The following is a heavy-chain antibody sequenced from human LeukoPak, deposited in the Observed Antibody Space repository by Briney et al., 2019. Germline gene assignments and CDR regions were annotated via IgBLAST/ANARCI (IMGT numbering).Heavy chain of an antibody. V-gene: IGHV3-11*01. Sequence: GGSLRLSCAASGFTVSSNYMSWIRQAPGKGLEWVSYISSSGSTIYYADSVKGRFTISRDNAKNSLYLQMNSLRAEDTAVYYCARDYSSSWGYNWFDPWGQGTLVTVSS. CDR2: ISSSGSTI. CDR1: GFTVSSNY. J-gene: IGHJ5*02. D-gene: IGHD6-13*01. CDR3: ARDYSSSWGYNWFDP.